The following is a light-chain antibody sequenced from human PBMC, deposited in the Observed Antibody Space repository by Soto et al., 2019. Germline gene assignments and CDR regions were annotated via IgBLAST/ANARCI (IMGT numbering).Light chain of an antibody. CDR2: GAS. J-gene: IGKJ1*01. Sequence: EIVMTQSPASLSVSPGERATLSCRASQTVTRNLAWYQQKPGQAPRLLIYGASTRATGIPARFSGSGSGTEFTLTISSLQYEDSADYNCQQYNNWPPATFGQGTKVEIK. CDR3: QQYNNWPPAT. CDR1: QTVTRN. V-gene: IGKV3-15*01.